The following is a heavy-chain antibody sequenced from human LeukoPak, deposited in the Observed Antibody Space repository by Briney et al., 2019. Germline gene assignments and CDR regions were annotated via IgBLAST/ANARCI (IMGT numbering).Heavy chain of an antibody. CDR2: IGGGGAHI. V-gene: IGHV3-23*01. D-gene: IGHD2-8*01. Sequence: GGSLRLSCAASGFTFSNYAMNWVRQAPGRRLEWVSHIGGGGAHISYSDSVSGRFTISRDDSKATLYLQMNSLRAEDTAVYFCAKDAIGGNGVYGAFDIWGQGTVVTVSS. CDR1: GFTFSNYA. J-gene: IGHJ3*02. CDR3: AKDAIGGNGVYGAFDI.